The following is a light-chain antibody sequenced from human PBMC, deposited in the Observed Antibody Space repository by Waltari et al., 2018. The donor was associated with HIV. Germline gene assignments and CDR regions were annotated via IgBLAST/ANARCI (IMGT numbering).Light chain of an antibody. CDR1: SSTIGNNA. CDR2: YDD. V-gene: IGLV1-36*01. Sequence: QSVLTQPPSVSEAPRQRVTISCSGCSSTIGNNAVTWYQQVPGKAPKLLIYYDDLLSSGVSDRFSGSKSGTSASLAIRGLQSEDEADYYCAAWDDSLNGYVFGSGTKVTVL. CDR3: AAWDDSLNGYV. J-gene: IGLJ1*01.